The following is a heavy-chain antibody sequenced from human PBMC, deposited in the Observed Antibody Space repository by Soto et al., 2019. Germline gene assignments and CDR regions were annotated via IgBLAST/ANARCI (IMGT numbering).Heavy chain of an antibody. J-gene: IGHJ6*02. CDR3: ARDSDQAGAAGHYYYYGMDV. D-gene: IGHD6-19*01. Sequence: QVQLVQSGAEVKKPGSSVKVSSKASGGTFSSYAISWVRQAPGQGLEWMGGIIPIFGTANYAQKFQGRVTITADESTSTAYMELSSLRSEDTAVYYCARDSDQAGAAGHYYYYGMDVWGQGTTVTVSS. CDR2: IIPIFGTA. CDR1: GGTFSSYA. V-gene: IGHV1-69*01.